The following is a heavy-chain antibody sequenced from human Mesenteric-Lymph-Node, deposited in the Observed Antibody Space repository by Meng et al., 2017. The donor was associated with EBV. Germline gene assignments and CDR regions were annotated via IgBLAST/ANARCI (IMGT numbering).Heavy chain of an antibody. J-gene: IGHJ5*02. D-gene: IGHD3-10*01. Sequence: QVKPPESGPGLVKLPGTLSLPCAVSGGSITTYNRWSWVRQPPGKGLEWIGEVFHSGTTNSNASLRSRLTISVDKSKNQFSLKLTSVTAADTAVYYCAKANSSGRSSWFDPWGQGTLVTVSS. V-gene: IGHV4-4*03. CDR2: VFHSGTT. CDR1: GGSITTYNR. CDR3: AKANSSGRSSWFDP.